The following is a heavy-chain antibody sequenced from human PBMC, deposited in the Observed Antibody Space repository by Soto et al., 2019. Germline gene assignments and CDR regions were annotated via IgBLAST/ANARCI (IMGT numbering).Heavy chain of an antibody. CDR1: GYTFTSYY. CDR2: INPSGGST. J-gene: IGHJ4*02. Sequence: QVQLVQSGAEVKKPGASVKVSCKASGYTFTSYYMHWVRQAPGQGLEWMGIINPSGGSTSYAQKFQGRVTMTRDTSTSTVYMELSSLRSEDTAVYYCARVARQGKAATRVSVRFDYWGQGTLVTVSS. CDR3: ARVARQGKAATRVSVRFDY. D-gene: IGHD2-15*01. V-gene: IGHV1-46*01.